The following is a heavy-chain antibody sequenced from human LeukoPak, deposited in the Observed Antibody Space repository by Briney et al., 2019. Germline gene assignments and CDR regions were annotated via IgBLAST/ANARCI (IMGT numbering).Heavy chain of an antibody. V-gene: IGHV4-34*01. CDR3: ARGRGRSGNSSGYYSFRY. J-gene: IGHJ4*02. CDR2: INHSGST. Sequence: KPSETLSLTCAVSGGSISSGGYSWSWIRQPPGKGLEWIGEINHSGSTNYNPSLKSRVTISVDTSKNQFSLKLSSVTAADTAVYYCARGRGRSGNSSGYYSFRYWGQGTLVTVSS. CDR1: GGSISSGGYS. D-gene: IGHD3-22*01.